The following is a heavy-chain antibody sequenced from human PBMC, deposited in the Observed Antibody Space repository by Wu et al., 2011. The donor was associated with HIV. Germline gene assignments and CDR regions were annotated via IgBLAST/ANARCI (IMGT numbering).Heavy chain of an antibody. J-gene: IGHJ4*02. Sequence: QVQLVQSGAEVKKAGSSVKVSCKASGGTFSSYAISWVRQAPGQGLEWMGRIIPIFRTANYAQRFQGRVTITADTSTSTVSMELSSLRSEDTAVYYCARPYCSGGSCYGLFDYWGQGTLVTVSS. CDR3: ARPYCSGGSCYGLFDY. CDR1: GGTFSSYA. CDR2: IIPIFRTA. V-gene: IGHV1-69*06. D-gene: IGHD2-15*01.